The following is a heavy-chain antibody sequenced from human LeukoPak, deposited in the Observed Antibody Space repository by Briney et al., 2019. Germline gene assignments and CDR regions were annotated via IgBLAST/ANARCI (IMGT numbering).Heavy chain of an antibody. CDR2: INPNSVGT. V-gene: IGHV1-2*02. D-gene: IGHD6-19*01. J-gene: IGHJ4*02. CDR1: GHTFTGHY. CDR3: ATIGYSSGWYYFDY. Sequence: ASVNVSSQASGHTFTGHYMHWVRQAPGQGLEWMGWINPNSVGTNYAQKLQGRVTSTRDTSISTAYMELSRLRSDDTAVYYCATIGYSSGWYYFDYWGQGRLVAVS.